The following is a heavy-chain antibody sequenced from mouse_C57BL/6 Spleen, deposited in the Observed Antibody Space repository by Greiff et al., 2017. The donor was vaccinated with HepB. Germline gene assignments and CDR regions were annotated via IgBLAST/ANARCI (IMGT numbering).Heavy chain of an antibody. CDR1: GFTFTDYY. V-gene: IGHV7-3*01. Sequence: EVQGVESGGGLVQPGGSLSLSCAASGFTFTDYYMSWVRQPPGTALEWLGFIRNKANGYTTEYSASVKGRFTISRDSSHSILYLQLHALRAEDSATYYFASDRLITHATAYWDQGTSVTVAS. CDR2: IRNKANGYTT. J-gene: IGHJ4*01. D-gene: IGHD1-1*01. CDR3: ASDRLITHATAY.